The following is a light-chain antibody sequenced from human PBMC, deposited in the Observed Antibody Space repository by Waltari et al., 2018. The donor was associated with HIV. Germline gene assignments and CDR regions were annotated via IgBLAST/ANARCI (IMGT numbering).Light chain of an antibody. J-gene: IGLJ2*01. V-gene: IGLV2-23*02. CDR3: CAYAGSTTYVI. CDR2: EVS. CDR1: RSDVGGYNL. Sequence: QSALTQPASVSGSPGQSITISCIGTRSDVGGYNLLSWYQQHPGKAPKLIIYEVSKRPSGVSNRFSGSKSGNTASLTISGLQAEDEADYYCCAYAGSTTYVIFGGGTKLTVL.